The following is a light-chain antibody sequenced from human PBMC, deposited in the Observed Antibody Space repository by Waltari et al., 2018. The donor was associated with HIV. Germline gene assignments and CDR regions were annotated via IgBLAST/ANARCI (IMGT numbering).Light chain of an antibody. CDR1: QSLLHRNGY. CDR2: LGS. V-gene: IGKV2-28*01. Sequence: DIVMTQSPLSLPVTPGEPASISCRSSQSLLHRNGYIYLGSNRASGVPDRFSGSGSGTDFTLKISRVEAEDVGVYYCMQALQRITFGQGTRLEIK. J-gene: IGKJ5*01. CDR3: MQALQRIT.